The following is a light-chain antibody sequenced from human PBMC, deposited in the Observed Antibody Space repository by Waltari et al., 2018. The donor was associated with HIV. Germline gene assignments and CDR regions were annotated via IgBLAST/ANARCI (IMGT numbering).Light chain of an antibody. CDR2: SNN. CDR3: AAWDDSLNGVV. J-gene: IGLJ2*01. V-gene: IGLV1-44*01. Sequence: VLTQPASASGTPGPRLTIAFSGTPPNSGSNTVTCYQQLPGTAPKLLIYSNNQRPSGVPDRFSGPKSGTSASLAISGLQSEDEADYYCAAWDDSLNGVVFGGGTKLTVL. CDR1: PPNSGSNT.